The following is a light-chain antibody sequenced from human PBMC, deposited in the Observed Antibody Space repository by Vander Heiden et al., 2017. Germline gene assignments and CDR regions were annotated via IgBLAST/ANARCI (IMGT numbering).Light chain of an antibody. CDR3: QHNNSYPP. Sequence: HGISNCLAWFQQNPGKAPKSLIYAASSLQSGVPSTSSGRGSGTDFALTISSLQPEDFATGYYQHNNSYPPLGPGTRVEMK. CDR2: AAS. J-gene: IGKJ3*01. CDR1: HGISNC. V-gene: IGKV1-16*01.